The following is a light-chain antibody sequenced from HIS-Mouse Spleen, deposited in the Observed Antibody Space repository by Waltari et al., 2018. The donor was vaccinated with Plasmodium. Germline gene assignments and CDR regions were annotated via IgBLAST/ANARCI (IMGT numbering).Light chain of an antibody. J-gene: IGLJ3*02. CDR1: KLGDKY. Sequence: SYELTQPPSVSVSPGQTASITCSGDKLGDKYACWYQQKPGQSPVLVSYQASTRPSGIPGRFSGSNSGNTATLTISGTQAMDEADYYCQAWDSSTAVFGGGTKLTVL. CDR3: QAWDSSTAV. CDR2: QAS. V-gene: IGLV3-1*01.